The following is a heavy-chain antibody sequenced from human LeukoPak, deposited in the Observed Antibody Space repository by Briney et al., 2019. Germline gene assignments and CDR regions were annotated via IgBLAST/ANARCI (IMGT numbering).Heavy chain of an antibody. D-gene: IGHD6-19*01. Sequence: GGSLRLSCAASGFTVSSNYMSWVRQAPGKGLEWVSVIYSGGSTYYADSVKGRFTISRDNSKNTLYLQMNSLIAEDTAVYYCATNIGSSGWYGGSFDSWVQGTLVTVSS. CDR2: IYSGGST. CDR1: GFTVSSNY. J-gene: IGHJ4*02. CDR3: ATNIGSSGWYGGSFDS. V-gene: IGHV3-53*01.